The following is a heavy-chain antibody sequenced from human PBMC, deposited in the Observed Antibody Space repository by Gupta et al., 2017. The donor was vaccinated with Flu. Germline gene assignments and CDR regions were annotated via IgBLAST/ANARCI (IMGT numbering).Heavy chain of an antibody. Sequence: QVQLVESGGGVVQPGRSLRLSCAASGFTFSSYGLHWVRQDPGKGLEWVAVIAYEGSNKYYADSVKGRFTISRDNSKNTLYLQMNSLRAEDTAVYYCAKIRGYSYFGGMDVWGQGTTVTVSS. CDR2: IAYEGSNK. CDR1: GFTFSSYG. J-gene: IGHJ6*02. CDR3: AKIRGYSYFGGMDV. V-gene: IGHV3-30*18. D-gene: IGHD5-18*01.